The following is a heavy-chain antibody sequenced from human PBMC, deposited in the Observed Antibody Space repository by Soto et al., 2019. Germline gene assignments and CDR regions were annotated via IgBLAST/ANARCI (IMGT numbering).Heavy chain of an antibody. CDR3: ARNDRFRTAMDLSYLDA. Sequence: QVQLVQSGAEVKKPGSSVKVSCKAPGGTFSNYGITWVRQAPGQGLEWMGGILPIFGTTSVAQKFRGRVTITADEPTSTAYMELSSLRSDDTALYYCARNDRFRTAMDLSYLDAWGQGTLVTVSS. CDR1: GGTFSNYG. CDR2: ILPIFGTT. V-gene: IGHV1-69*01. J-gene: IGHJ4*02. D-gene: IGHD5-18*01.